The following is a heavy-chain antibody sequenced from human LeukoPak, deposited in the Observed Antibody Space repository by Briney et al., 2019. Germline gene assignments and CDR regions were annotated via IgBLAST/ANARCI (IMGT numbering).Heavy chain of an antibody. CDR1: GYTFTSYG. D-gene: IGHD3-10*01. Sequence: EASVKVSCKASGYTFTSYGISWVRQAPGQGLEWMGWISAYNGNTNYAQKFQGRVTITRNTSISTAYMELGSLRSEDTAVYYCARAAWFGELFSWFDPWGQGTLVTVSS. CDR3: ARAAWFGELFSWFDP. J-gene: IGHJ5*02. CDR2: ISAYNGNT. V-gene: IGHV1-18*01.